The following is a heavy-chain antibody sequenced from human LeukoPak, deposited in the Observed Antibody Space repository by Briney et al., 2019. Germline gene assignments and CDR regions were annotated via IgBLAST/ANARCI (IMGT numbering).Heavy chain of an antibody. Sequence: GGSLRLSCAASGFTFGNYAMTWVRQAPGKGLEWVSGVSGADGTTYYADSVKGRFTISRGNSKNTLYLQMNSLRAEDTAVYYCAKDRALKKLTTAVDYWGQGTLVTVSS. CDR3: AKDRALKKLTTAVDY. CDR1: GFTFGNYA. D-gene: IGHD4-11*01. CDR2: VSGADGTT. V-gene: IGHV3-23*01. J-gene: IGHJ4*02.